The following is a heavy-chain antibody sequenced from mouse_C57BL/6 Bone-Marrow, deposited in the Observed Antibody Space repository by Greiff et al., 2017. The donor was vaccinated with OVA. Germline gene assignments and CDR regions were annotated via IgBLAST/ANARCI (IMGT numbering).Heavy chain of an antibody. Sequence: EVQLQQSGAELVRPGASVKLSCTASGFNIKDDYMHWVKQRPEQGLEWIGWIDPENGDTEYASKFQGKATITADTSSNTAYLQLSSLTSEDTAVYYCTRYYGSPAWFAYWGQGTLVTVSA. CDR1: GFNIKDDY. D-gene: IGHD1-1*01. CDR2: IDPENGDT. CDR3: TRYYGSPAWFAY. V-gene: IGHV14-4*01. J-gene: IGHJ3*01.